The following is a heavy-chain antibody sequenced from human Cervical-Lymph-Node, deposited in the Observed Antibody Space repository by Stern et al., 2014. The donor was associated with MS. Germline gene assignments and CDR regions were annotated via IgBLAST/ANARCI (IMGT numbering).Heavy chain of an antibody. Sequence: VQLVESGGGVVQPGRSLRLSCAASGFTFSSYGMHWVRQAPGKGLEWVAVLWYDGSNKYYADSVKGRFTISRDNSKNTLYLQMNSLRAEDTAVYYCTRQLSPLYYGMDVWGQGTTVTVSS. V-gene: IGHV3-33*01. CDR2: LWYDGSNK. D-gene: IGHD5-24*01. J-gene: IGHJ6*02. CDR3: TRQLSPLYYGMDV. CDR1: GFTFSSYG.